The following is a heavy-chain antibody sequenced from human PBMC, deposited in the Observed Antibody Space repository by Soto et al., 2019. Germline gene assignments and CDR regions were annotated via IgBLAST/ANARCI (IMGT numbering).Heavy chain of an antibody. D-gene: IGHD3-3*01. CDR1: GFTFSSYA. V-gene: IGHV3-23*01. CDR3: AKGARFLEWLLPDPPPVWLDP. Sequence: GGSLRLSCAASGFTFSSYAMSWVRQAPGKGLEWVSAISGSGGSTYYADSVKGRFTISRDNSKNTLYLQMNSLRAEDTAVYYCAKGARFLEWLLPDPPPVWLDPWGQGTLVTVS. J-gene: IGHJ5*02. CDR2: ISGSGGST.